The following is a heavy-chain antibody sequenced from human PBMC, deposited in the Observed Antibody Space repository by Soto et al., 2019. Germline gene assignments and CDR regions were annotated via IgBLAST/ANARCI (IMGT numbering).Heavy chain of an antibody. D-gene: IGHD2-21*01. CDR2: VYYSGGT. V-gene: IGHV4-59*11. Sequence: QVQLQESGPGLVKPSETLSLTCTVAGGSLTDHYCNWFRQSPGKGLHWIGYVYYSGGTNYNPSLKSRVTMSVDTSKNQFSRNLRSVTAADTAVYYCARGNDWKSSTFDIWGQGTMVSVSS. CDR3: ARGNDWKSSTFDI. J-gene: IGHJ3*02. CDR1: GGSLTDHY.